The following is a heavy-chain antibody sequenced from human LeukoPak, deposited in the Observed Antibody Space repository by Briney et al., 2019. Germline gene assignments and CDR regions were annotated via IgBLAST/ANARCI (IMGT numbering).Heavy chain of an antibody. CDR1: GYTFTSYA. J-gene: IGHJ4*02. V-gene: IGHV7-4-1*02. Sequence: ASVKVSCKASGYTFTSYAMNWVRQAPGQGLEWMGWINTNTGNPTYAQGFTGRFVFSLDTSVSTAYLQISSLKAEDTAVYYCARDPPLLYGSGSYPLYWGQGTLVTVSS. CDR3: ARDPPLLYGSGSYPLY. D-gene: IGHD3-10*01. CDR2: INTNTGNP.